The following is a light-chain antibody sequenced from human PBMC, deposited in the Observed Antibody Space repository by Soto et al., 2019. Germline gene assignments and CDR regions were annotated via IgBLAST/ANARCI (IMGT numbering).Light chain of an antibody. CDR1: SSNIGSRS. J-gene: IGLJ7*01. V-gene: IGLV1-47*01. Sequence: QSVLTQPPSASGTPGQRVTISCSGGSSNIGSRSVHWFQQLPGTAPKLLIYKDTQRPSGVPDRFSGSKSGPSASLAISGLRSDDEADYYCSAWDDSLRARVFGGGTQLTVL. CDR3: SAWDDSLRARV. CDR2: KDT.